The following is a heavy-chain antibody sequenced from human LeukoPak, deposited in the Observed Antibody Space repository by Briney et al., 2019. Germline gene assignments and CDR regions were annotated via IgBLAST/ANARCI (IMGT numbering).Heavy chain of an antibody. J-gene: IGHJ5*02. CDR1: GYTFTSYG. CDR2: ISAYNGNT. D-gene: IGHD2-2*02. V-gene: IGHV1-18*01. CDR3: ARGEFVVVPAAIRCLDP. Sequence: ASVKVSCKASGYTFTSYGISWVRQAPGQGLEWMGWISAYNGNTNYAQKLQGRVTMTTDTSTSTAYMELRSLRSDDTAVYYCARGEFVVVPAAIRCLDPWGQGTLVTVSS.